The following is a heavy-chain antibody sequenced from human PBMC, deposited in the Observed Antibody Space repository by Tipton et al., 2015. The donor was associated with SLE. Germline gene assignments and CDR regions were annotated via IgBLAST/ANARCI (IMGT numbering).Heavy chain of an antibody. CDR2: ISTRGST. CDR3: ARGLGFWDV. V-gene: IGHV4-61*02. CDR1: GGSIGSGSYY. Sequence: TLSLTCTVSGGSIGSGSYYWSWIRQPAGKGLEWIGRISTRGSTNYNPSLKSRVTISVDTSKNQFSLKLSSVTVADTAVYYCARGLGFWDVWGQGTTVTVSS. D-gene: IGHD5-12*01. J-gene: IGHJ6*02.